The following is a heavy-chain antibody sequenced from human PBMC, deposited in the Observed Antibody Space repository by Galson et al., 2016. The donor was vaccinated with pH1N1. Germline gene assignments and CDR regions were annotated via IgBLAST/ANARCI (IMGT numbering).Heavy chain of an antibody. CDR1: GGSFSDYY. CDR3: ARVDFGGKLGD. D-gene: IGHD3-10*01. V-gene: IGHV4-34*01. CDR2: VNPSGST. J-gene: IGHJ4*02. Sequence: ETLSLTCTVYGGSFSDYYWSWIRQPPGKGLEWIGEVNPSGSTIYNPSLNSRVIISADTSRNQFSLKLTSVTAADTAVYFCARVDFGGKLGDWGQGTQVTFSS.